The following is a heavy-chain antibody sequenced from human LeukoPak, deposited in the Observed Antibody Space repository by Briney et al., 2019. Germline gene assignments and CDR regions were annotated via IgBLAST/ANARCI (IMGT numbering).Heavy chain of an antibody. V-gene: IGHV3-30*18. CDR1: GFTFSSYG. CDR2: ISYDGSNK. CDR3: AKDHLPIERYYGMDV. J-gene: IGHJ6*02. Sequence: GGSLRLSCAASGFTFSSYGMHWVCQAPGKGLEWVAVISYDGSNKYYADSVKGRFTISRDNSKNTLYLQMNSLRAEDTAVYYCAKDHLPIERYYGMDVWGQGTTVTVSS.